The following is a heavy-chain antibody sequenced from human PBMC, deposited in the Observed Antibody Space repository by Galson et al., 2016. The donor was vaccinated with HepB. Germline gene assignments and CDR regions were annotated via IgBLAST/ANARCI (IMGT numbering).Heavy chain of an antibody. J-gene: IGHJ4*02. CDR3: ARIQTAYCSSTSCYALDF. CDR1: GFSPSTGGMG. CDR2: IDWADGK. D-gene: IGHD2-2*01. Sequence: PALVKPTQTLTLTCTFSGFSPSTGGMGLSWIRQPPGKALEWLARIDWADGKYYSTSLKTRPTISKDTSKNQVVLSMTNMDPVDTATYYCARIQTAYCSSTSCYALDFWGQGTLVTVSS. V-gene: IGHV2-70*11.